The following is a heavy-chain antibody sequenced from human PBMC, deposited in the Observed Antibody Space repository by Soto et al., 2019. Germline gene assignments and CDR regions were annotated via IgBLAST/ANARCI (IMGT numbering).Heavy chain of an antibody. D-gene: IGHD4-17*01. Sequence: EVQLLESGGGLVQPGGSLRRSCAASGFIFSTYAMNWVRQAPGKGLEWVSAISSSGDSTYYAESVRGWFTISRDNSINTLYLQMSRLRTEDTAVYYCAHPRGYGIFDAVDIWGQGTMVTVSS. V-gene: IGHV3-23*01. J-gene: IGHJ3*02. CDR1: GFIFSTYA. CDR3: AHPRGYGIFDAVDI. CDR2: ISSSGDST.